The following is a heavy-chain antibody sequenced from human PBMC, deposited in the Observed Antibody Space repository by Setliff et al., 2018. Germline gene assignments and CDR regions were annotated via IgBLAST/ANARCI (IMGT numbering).Heavy chain of an antibody. Sequence: SVKVSCKASGGTFSNYDISWVRQAPGQGLEWMGGIIPMFGTTSYARQFQGRVTIITDESTSTAYMQLSSLGSEDTAVYYCVREGVDSRSSTDYRYYMDVWGKGTTVTVSS. J-gene: IGHJ6*03. V-gene: IGHV1-69*05. D-gene: IGHD3-22*01. CDR3: VREGVDSRSSTDYRYYMDV. CDR2: IIPMFGTT. CDR1: GGTFSNYD.